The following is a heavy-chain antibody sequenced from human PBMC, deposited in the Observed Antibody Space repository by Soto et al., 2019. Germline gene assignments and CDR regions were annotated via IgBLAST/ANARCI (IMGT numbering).Heavy chain of an antibody. Sequence: EVQLVESGGGLVKPGGSLRLSCAASGFTFTNAWMSWVRQAPGKGLEWVGRIKSKTDGGTTDYAAPVKGRFTIARDDSKDTLYLQMNSLKTEDTAVYYCTTGWYLGKKQTAWVDYWGQGTLVTVSS. CDR1: GFTFTNAW. D-gene: IGHD3-16*01. V-gene: IGHV3-15*01. CDR3: TTGWYLGKKQTAWVDY. CDR2: IKSKTDGGTT. J-gene: IGHJ4*02.